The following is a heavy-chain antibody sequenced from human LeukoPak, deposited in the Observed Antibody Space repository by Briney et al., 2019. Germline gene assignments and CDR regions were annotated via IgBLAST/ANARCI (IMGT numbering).Heavy chain of an antibody. CDR2: ISSDGSST. J-gene: IGHJ4*02. D-gene: IGHD3/OR15-3a*01. CDR1: GFTFSAYA. Sequence: GGSLRLSCEASGFTFSAYAMTWVRQAPGKGLVWVSRISSDGSSTRYADSVKGRFTISRDNAKNTVYLQMNSLRAEDTAVYYCTRWTVAPDYWGQGTLVTVSS. V-gene: IGHV3-74*01. CDR3: TRWTVAPDY.